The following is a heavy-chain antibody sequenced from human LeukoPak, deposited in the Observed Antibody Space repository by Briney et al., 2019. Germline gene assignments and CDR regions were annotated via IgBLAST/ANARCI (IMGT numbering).Heavy chain of an antibody. V-gene: IGHV3-30*18. CDR3: VKGMFSSSWNYFDY. D-gene: IGHD6-13*01. J-gene: IGHJ4*02. CDR2: ISYDGRNK. CDR1: GFTFSNYG. Sequence: GGSLRLSCAAAGFTFSNYGMHWVRQAPGKGLEWVTVISYDGRNKFYADSVKGRFTISRDNSKSTLHLQMDSLGAEDTALYYCVKGMFSSSWNYFDYWGQGTLVTVSS.